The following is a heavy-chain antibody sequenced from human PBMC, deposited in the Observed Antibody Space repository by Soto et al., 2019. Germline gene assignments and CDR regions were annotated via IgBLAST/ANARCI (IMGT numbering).Heavy chain of an antibody. V-gene: IGHV3-74*01. J-gene: IGHJ5*02. D-gene: IGHD2-2*01. CDR3: ERESAESPLNWFDT. Sequence: GGSLRLSCAASGFNFTNHWMHWVRQAPGKGLVWVSRITSDGKSKAYAESVKGRFAISRDNAKNTVYLQMNGLTVEDTAVYYCERESAESPLNWFDTWGQGTLVTVSS. CDR2: ITSDGKSK. CDR1: GFNFTNHW.